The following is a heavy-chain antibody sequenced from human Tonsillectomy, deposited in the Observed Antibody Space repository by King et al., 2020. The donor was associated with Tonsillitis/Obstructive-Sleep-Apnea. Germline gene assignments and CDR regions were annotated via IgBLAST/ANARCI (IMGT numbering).Heavy chain of an antibody. D-gene: IGHD5-12*01. CDR3: TRHPPSGYGNDY. Sequence: DVQLVQSGAEVREPGESLRISCKASGYRFTTYWISWVRQLPGKGLEWMGRIDPSDSQTNYSPSFQGHVTISSDNSITTAHLQWSSLKASDTAMYYCTRHPPSGYGNDYWGQGTLVTVSS. CDR2: IDPSDSQT. CDR1: GYRFTTYW. V-gene: IGHV5-10-1*01. J-gene: IGHJ4*02.